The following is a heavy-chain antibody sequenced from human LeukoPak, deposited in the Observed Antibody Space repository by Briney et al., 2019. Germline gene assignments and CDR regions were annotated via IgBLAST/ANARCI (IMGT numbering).Heavy chain of an antibody. V-gene: IGHV3-74*01. J-gene: IGHJ4*02. CDR1: GFTFSNYW. CDR2: INSDGINT. CDR3: ARRAGGYSHPHDY. D-gene: IGHD4-23*01. Sequence: GGSLRLSCAASGFTFSNYWMHWVRQAPGKGLVWVSRINSDGINTSYADSVKGRFTISRDNSKNTVYLQMNSLRAEDTAVYYCARRAGGYSHPHDYWGQGTLVTVSS.